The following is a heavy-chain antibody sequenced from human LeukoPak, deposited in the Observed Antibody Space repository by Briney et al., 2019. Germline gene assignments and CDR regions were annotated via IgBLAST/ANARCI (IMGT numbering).Heavy chain of an antibody. CDR1: GGFISSYY. V-gene: IGHV4-4*07. J-gene: IGHJ4*02. CDR3: ARQNGPDYFATSGVDL. D-gene: IGHD3-22*01. CDR2: IYTSGST. Sequence: PSETLSLTCTVSGGFISSYYWSWIRQPAGKGLEWIGRIYTSGSTYYNPSLESRVTISADTSKNQFSLKLTSVTAADTAVYYCARQNGPDYFATSGVDLWGQGTLVTVSS.